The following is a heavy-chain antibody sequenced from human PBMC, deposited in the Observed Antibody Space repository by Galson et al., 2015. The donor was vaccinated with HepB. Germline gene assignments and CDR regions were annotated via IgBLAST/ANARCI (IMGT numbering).Heavy chain of an antibody. CDR3: ARDLFAVAFLDY. D-gene: IGHD6-19*01. J-gene: IGHJ4*02. CDR1: GYTFTSYA. CDR2: INAGNGNT. Sequence: SVKVSCKASGYTFTSYAMHWVRQAPGQRLEWMGWINAGNGNTKYSQKFQGRVTITRDTSASTAYMELSSLRSEDTAVYYCARDLFAVAFLDYWGQGTLVTVSS. V-gene: IGHV1-3*01.